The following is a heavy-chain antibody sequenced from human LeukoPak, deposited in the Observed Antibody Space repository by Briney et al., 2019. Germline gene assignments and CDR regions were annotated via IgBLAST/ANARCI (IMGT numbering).Heavy chain of an antibody. CDR1: GFTFSSYA. Sequence: PGGSLRLSCAASGFTFSSYAMSWVRQAPGKGLEWVSAISGSGGSTYYADSVKGRFTISRDKSKNTLYLQMNSLRAEDTAVYYCAKDTFLYDSSGYYSDYWGQGTLVTVSS. D-gene: IGHD3-22*01. CDR2: ISGSGGST. CDR3: AKDTFLYDSSGYYSDY. V-gene: IGHV3-23*01. J-gene: IGHJ4*02.